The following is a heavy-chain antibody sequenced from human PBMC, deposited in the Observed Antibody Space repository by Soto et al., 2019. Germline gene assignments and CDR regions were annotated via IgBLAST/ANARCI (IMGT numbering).Heavy chain of an antibody. CDR1: GFTFSSYA. Sequence: PGGSLRLSCAASGFTFSSYAIHWVRQAPGEGLEWVAVISKDGATKFYADSVKGRFTISRDNFRKTLFLQMNSLRPDDTGLYYCAIHRWELGPPDQWGHGTPVTVSS. V-gene: IGHV3-30*04. D-gene: IGHD1-26*01. J-gene: IGHJ4*01. CDR2: ISKDGATK. CDR3: AIHRWELGPPDQ.